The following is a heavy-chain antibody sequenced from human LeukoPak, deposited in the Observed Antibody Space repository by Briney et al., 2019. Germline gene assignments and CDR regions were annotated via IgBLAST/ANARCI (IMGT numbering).Heavy chain of an antibody. V-gene: IGHV4-34*01. Sequence: SETLSLTCAVYGGSFSGYYWSWIRQPPGKGLEWIGEINHSGSTNYNPSLKSRVTISVDTSKNQFSLKLSSVTAADTAVYYCARVRRFGFDPWGQGTLVTVSS. CDR1: GGSFSGYY. CDR2: INHSGST. CDR3: ARVRRFGFDP. J-gene: IGHJ5*02. D-gene: IGHD3-16*01.